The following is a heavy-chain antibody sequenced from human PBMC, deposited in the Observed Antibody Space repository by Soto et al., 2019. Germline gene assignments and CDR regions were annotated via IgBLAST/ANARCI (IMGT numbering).Heavy chain of an antibody. Sequence: QVQLVQSGAEVKKPGSSVKVSCKASGATFSSYAISWVRQAPGQGLEWMGGIIPIFGTANYAQKFQGRVTITADESTSTAYMELSSLRSEDTAVYYCARDLPGYCSGGSCYSGYYYYGMDVWGQGTTVTVSS. CDR2: IIPIFGTA. D-gene: IGHD2-15*01. J-gene: IGHJ6*02. CDR1: GATFSSYA. CDR3: ARDLPGYCSGGSCYSGYYYYGMDV. V-gene: IGHV1-69*01.